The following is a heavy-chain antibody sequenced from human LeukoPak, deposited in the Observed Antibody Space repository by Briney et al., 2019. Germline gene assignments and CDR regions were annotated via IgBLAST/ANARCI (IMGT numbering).Heavy chain of an antibody. CDR1: GFTLSSYW. CDR3: ARRGAASDAFDI. CDR2: INSDGSST. D-gene: IGHD3-16*01. J-gene: IGHJ3*02. V-gene: IGHV3-74*01. Sequence: GGSLRLSCAASGFTLSSYWMHWVRQAPGKGLVWVSRINSDGSSTSYADSVKGRFTISRDNAKNTLYLQMNSLRAEDTAVYYCARRGAASDAFDIWGQGTMVTVSS.